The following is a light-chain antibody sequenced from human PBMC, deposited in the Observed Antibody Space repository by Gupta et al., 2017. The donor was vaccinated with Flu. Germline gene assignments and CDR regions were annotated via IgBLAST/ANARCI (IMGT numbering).Light chain of an antibody. V-gene: IGKV3-20*01. Sequence: EIVFPHSPGTLSLSPGERATLSCKASQSISRSYLAWYQRKPGQAPRLLIFGASSRATGIPDRFSGSGSGTXFTLTIXRLEPEDFAVYYCQQDDSSPFTFGXGTKVDIK. CDR2: GAS. CDR1: QSISRSY. CDR3: QQDDSSPFT. J-gene: IGKJ3*01.